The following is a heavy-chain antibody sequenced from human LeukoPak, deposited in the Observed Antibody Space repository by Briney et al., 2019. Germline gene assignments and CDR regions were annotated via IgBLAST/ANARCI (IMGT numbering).Heavy chain of an antibody. D-gene: IGHD3-10*01. J-gene: IGHJ4*02. CDR3: ARISIDFITMVRGVIYDY. Sequence: ASVKVSCTASGYTFTSYYMYWVRQAPGQGLEWMGIINPSGGSTRYAQKFQGRVTMTRDTSISTAYMELSRLRSDDTAVYYCARISIDFITMVRGVIYDYWGQGTLVTVSS. V-gene: IGHV1-46*01. CDR2: INPSGGST. CDR1: GYTFTSYY.